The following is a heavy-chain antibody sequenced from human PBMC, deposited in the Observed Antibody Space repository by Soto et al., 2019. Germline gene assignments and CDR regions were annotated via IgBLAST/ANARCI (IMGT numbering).Heavy chain of an antibody. CDR3: ARGGELAGWMPFDS. CDR1: GGTFNTYG. D-gene: IGHD6-19*01. CDR2: IIPLFGTT. V-gene: IGHV1-69*01. Sequence: QVHLVQSGAEVKKPGSSVKVSCRASGGTFNTYGFNWVRQAPGQGLEWMGGIIPLFGTTTYAQNFQGRVTITADQSTTSAYRGMSGVTSEDTAVYFCARGGELAGWMPFDSWGQGTLVTVSS. J-gene: IGHJ4*02.